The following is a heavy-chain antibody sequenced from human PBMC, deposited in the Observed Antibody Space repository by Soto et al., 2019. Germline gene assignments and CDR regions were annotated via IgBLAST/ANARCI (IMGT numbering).Heavy chain of an antibody. CDR1: GFTFNTYA. CDR3: APQPPHCTGPSCDIIA. V-gene: IGHV3-23*01. D-gene: IGHD2-2*02. J-gene: IGHJ5*02. Sequence: VQLLESGGGLVQPGGSLRLSCAASGFTFNTYAMSWVRQAPGKGLEWVSSISGSGDGTYYADSVEGRFTISRDNSKNTLYLQMNLLRAADTALYSCAPQPPHCTGPSCDIIAWGLGTLVTVSS. CDR2: ISGSGDGT.